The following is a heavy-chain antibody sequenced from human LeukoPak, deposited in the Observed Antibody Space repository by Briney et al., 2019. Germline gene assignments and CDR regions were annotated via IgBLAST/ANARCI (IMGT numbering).Heavy chain of an antibody. CDR1: GYTFTSYG. J-gene: IGHJ4*02. V-gene: IGHV1-18*01. D-gene: IGHD3-10*01. CDR2: ISAYNGNT. CDR3: AREIEYYYGSGRGPVGY. Sequence: ASVKVSCKASGYTFTSYGISWVRQAPGQGLEWMGWISAYNGNTNYAQKLQGRVTMTTDTSTSTAYMELRSLRSDDTAVYYCAREIEYYYGSGRGPVGYWGQGTLVTVSS.